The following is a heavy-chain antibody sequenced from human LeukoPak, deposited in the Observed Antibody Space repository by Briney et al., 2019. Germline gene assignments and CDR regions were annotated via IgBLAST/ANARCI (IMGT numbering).Heavy chain of an antibody. Sequence: SETLSLTCTVSGGSISSYYWSWIRQPPGKGLEWIGSIYYSGSTYYNPSLKSRVTISVDTSKNQFYLKLSSVTAADTAVYYCARHERQQLTNFQHWGQGTLVTVSS. J-gene: IGHJ1*01. D-gene: IGHD6-13*01. V-gene: IGHV4-59*05. CDR1: GGSISSYY. CDR2: IYYSGST. CDR3: ARHERQQLTNFQH.